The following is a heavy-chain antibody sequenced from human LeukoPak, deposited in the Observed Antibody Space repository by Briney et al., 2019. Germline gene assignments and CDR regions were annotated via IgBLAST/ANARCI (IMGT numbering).Heavy chain of an antibody. Sequence: PSETLSLTCTVSGGSISSSSYYWGWIRQPPGKGLEWIGSIYYSGSTYYNPSLKSRVTISVDTSKNQFSLKLSSVTAADTAVYYCARIIPAAGLLYFDYWGQGTLVTVSS. V-gene: IGHV4-39*01. CDR3: ARIIPAAGLLYFDY. CDR1: GGSISSSSYY. J-gene: IGHJ4*02. D-gene: IGHD6-13*01. CDR2: IYYSGST.